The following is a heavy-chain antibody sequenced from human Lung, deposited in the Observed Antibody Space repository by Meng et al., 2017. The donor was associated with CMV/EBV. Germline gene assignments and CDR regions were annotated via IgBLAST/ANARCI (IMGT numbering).Heavy chain of an antibody. CDR1: AYTFIGYN. CDR3: ARHFPSGLDGFDI. Sequence: ASVXVSXKASAYTFIGYNMHWVRQAPGQGLEWVGWVNPNSGVTGYAQKFLGRVTMTSDTSITTAYMELTRLTYDDTAVYYCARHFPSGLDGFDIWGKGTVVTVSS. D-gene: IGHD3-3*02. CDR2: VNPNSGVT. J-gene: IGHJ3*02. V-gene: IGHV1-2*02.